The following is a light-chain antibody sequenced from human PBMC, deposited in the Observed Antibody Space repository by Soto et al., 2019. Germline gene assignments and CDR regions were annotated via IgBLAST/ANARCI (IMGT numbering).Light chain of an antibody. Sequence: DIQMTQSPSSLSASVGDRVTITCRASQGISTYLNWYQQRPGKAPKLLIYAASSLQSGVPSRFSGSGSETHFTLTISSLQPEDVATYYCQKCKVAPFTSGGGTKVDIK. CDR1: QGISTY. CDR2: AAS. CDR3: QKCKVAPFT. V-gene: IGKV1-39*01. J-gene: IGKJ4*01.